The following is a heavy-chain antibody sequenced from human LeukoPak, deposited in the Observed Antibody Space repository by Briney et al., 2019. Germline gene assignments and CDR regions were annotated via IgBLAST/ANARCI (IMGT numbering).Heavy chain of an antibody. CDR2: INHSGST. D-gene: IGHD3-22*01. Sequence: SETLSLTCAVYGGSFSGYYWSWIRQPPGKGLEWIGEINHSGSTNYNPSLKSRVTISVDTSKNQFSLKLSSVTAADTAVYYCARRGPVHDSSGYYSDYWGQGTLVTVSS. CDR1: GGSFSGYY. J-gene: IGHJ4*02. V-gene: IGHV4-34*01. CDR3: ARRGPVHDSSGYYSDY.